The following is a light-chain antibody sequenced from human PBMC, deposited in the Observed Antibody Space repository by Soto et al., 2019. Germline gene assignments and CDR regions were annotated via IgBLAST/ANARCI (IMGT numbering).Light chain of an antibody. Sequence: QSALTQPASVSGSPGQSIIISCTGTSSVVGGYDYVSWYQQHPGTAPRLIIYEVTNRPSGVSNRFSGSKSGDTASLTISGLQAEDEADYDCTSYIRSSTQVFGTGTKVTFL. CDR2: EVT. V-gene: IGLV2-14*01. CDR1: SSVVGGYDY. CDR3: TSYIRSSTQV. J-gene: IGLJ1*01.